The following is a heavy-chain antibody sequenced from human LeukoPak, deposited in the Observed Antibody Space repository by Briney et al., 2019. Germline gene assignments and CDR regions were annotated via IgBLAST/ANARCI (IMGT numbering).Heavy chain of an antibody. CDR2: IYYSGST. J-gene: IGHJ4*02. D-gene: IGHD1-26*01. Sequence: SETLSLTCTVSGGSISSYYWSWIRQPPGKGLEWIGYIYYSGSTNYNPSLKSRVTISVDTSKNQFSLKLSSVTAADTAVYYCARGLSGSYYQFDYWGQGTLVTASS. V-gene: IGHV4-59*08. CDR3: ARGLSGSYYQFDY. CDR1: GGSISSYY.